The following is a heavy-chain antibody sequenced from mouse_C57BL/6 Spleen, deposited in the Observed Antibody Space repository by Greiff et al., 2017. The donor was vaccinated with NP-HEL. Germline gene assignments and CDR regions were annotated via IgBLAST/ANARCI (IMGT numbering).Heavy chain of an antibody. J-gene: IGHJ4*01. D-gene: IGHD1-1*01. CDR2: IDPEDGET. CDR1: GFNIKDYY. CDR3: APYYYGSSGYAMDY. Sequence: VHVKQSGAELVKPGASVKLSCTASGFNIKDYYMHWVKQRTEQGLEWIGRIDPEDGETKYAPKFPGKATITADTSSNTAYLQLSSLTSEDTAVYYCAPYYYGSSGYAMDYWGQGTSVTVSS. V-gene: IGHV14-2*01.